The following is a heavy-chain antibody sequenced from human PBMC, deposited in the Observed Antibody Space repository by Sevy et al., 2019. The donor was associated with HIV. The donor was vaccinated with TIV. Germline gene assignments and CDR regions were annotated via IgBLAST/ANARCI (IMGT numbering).Heavy chain of an antibody. CDR1: GFTVSSNY. D-gene: IGHD1-26*01. Sequence: GGSLRLSCAASGFTVSSNYMSWVRQAPGKGLEWVSVIYSGGSTYYADSVKGRFTISRDNSKNTLYLQMNSLRAEDTAVYYCARRTAGYGSYYVDYDYWGQGTLVTVSS. J-gene: IGHJ4*02. CDR3: ARRTAGYGSYYVDYDY. V-gene: IGHV3-53*01. CDR2: IYSGGST.